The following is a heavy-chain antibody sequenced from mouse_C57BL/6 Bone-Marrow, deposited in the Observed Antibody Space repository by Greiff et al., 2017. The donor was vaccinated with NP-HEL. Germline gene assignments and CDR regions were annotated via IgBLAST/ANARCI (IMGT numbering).Heavy chain of an antibody. CDR3: AREGGLITTVVAPFDY. CDR1: GYTFTDYY. J-gene: IGHJ2*01. Sequence: VKLMESGAELVKPGASVKISCKASGYTFTDYYINWVKQRPGQGLEWIGKIGPGSGSTYYNEKFKGKATLTADKSSSTAYMQLSSLTSEDSAVYFCAREGGLITTVVAPFDYWGQGTTLTVSS. CDR2: IGPGSGST. V-gene: IGHV1-77*01. D-gene: IGHD1-1*01.